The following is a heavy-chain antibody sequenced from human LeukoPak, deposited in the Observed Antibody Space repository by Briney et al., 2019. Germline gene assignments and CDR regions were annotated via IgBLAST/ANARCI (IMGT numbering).Heavy chain of an antibody. J-gene: IGHJ4*02. CDR1: GFTLENYA. CDR3: AKDLEDIVATHWDYFGY. Sequence: GGSLRLSCGASGFTLENYAINWVRQAPGKGLEWVSAISNSEVSSITESGDGTYHADSVKGRFTISRDSSKNTVSLQMNSLRAEDTAIYYCAKDLEDIVATHWDYFGYWGQGTLVTVSS. V-gene: IGHV3-23*01. CDR2: ISNSEVSSITESGDGT. D-gene: IGHD5-12*01.